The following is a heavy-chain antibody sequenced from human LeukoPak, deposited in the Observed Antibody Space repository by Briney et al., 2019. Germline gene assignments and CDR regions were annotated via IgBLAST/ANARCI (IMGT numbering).Heavy chain of an antibody. Sequence: GSLRLSCAASGFTFGIYWMSWVRQAPGKGLEWVANIKQDGSEKFYVDSVKGRFTLSRGNDKNSLFLQMNSLRAEDTAVYYCARDYYGSGWYGDYWGQGTLVTVSS. CDR3: ARDYYGSGWYGDY. CDR2: IKQDGSEK. V-gene: IGHV3-7*04. D-gene: IGHD6-19*01. J-gene: IGHJ4*02. CDR1: GFTFGIYW.